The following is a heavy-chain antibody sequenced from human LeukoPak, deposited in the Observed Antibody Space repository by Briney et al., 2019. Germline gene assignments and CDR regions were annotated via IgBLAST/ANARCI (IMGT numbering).Heavy chain of an antibody. D-gene: IGHD4-11*01. J-gene: IGHJ4*01. V-gene: IGHV4-4*09. CDR2: IYTSGST. Sequence: SETLSLTCTVSGGSISSYYWSWIRQPPGKGLEWIGYIYTSGSTNYNPSLKSRVTISVDTSKNQFSLKLSSVTAADTAVYYCASNLQYPFDYWGQEPWSPSPQ. CDR1: GGSISSYY. CDR3: ASNLQYPFDY.